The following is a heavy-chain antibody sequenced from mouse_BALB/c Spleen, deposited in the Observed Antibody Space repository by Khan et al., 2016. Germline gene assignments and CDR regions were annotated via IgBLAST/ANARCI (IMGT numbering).Heavy chain of an antibody. CDR1: GFTFSRFG. CDR3: ATGDH. Sequence: EVELVESGGGLVQPGGSRKLSCAAYGFTFSRFGMHWVRQTQEKGLEWVEYISSGSRTIYYVDTMKGRVTSTRDNPKNARFLQITILRSEDTAMYYCATGDHWGHGTTRTGSS. D-gene: IGHD4-1*01. CDR2: ISSGSRTI. V-gene: IGHV5-17*02. J-gene: IGHJ2*01.